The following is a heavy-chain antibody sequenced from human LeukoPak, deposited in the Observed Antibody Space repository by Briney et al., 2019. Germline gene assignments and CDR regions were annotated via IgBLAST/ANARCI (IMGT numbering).Heavy chain of an antibody. CDR2: ISSSSSTI. CDR1: GFTFSSYS. CDR3: ASLIKIEA. Sequence: PGGSLRLSCAASGFTFSSYSMNWVRQAPGKGLEGVSHISSSSSTIYYADSVKGRFTTSRDNAKNSLYLQLNSLRAEDTAVYYCASLIKIEAWGQGTLVTVSS. J-gene: IGHJ5*02. V-gene: IGHV3-48*01.